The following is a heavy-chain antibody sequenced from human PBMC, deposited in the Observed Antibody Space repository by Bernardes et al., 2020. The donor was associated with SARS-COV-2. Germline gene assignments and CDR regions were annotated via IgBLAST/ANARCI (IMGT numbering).Heavy chain of an antibody. V-gene: IGHV3-53*01. CDR3: ARDRREGDVDYTYKYNFGMDV. Sequence: GGSLRLSCAASGFTVSSNYMTWVRQAPGKGLEWVSVIFSGGNTYYADSVKGRFTISRDNSKNTVYLQMNSLRAEDTALYYCARDRREGDVDYTYKYNFGMDVWGQGTTVTVS. CDR1: GFTVSSNY. J-gene: IGHJ6*02. CDR2: IFSGGNT. D-gene: IGHD4-4*01.